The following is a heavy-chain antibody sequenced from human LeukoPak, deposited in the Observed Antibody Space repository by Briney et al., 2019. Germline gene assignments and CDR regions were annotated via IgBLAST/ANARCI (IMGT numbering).Heavy chain of an antibody. CDR3: ARGRDLIDY. CDR2: ISSNGGST. CDR1: GFTFSSYA. J-gene: IGHJ4*02. Sequence: PGRSLRLSCAASGFTFSSYAMHWVRQAPGKGLEYVSAISSNGGSTYYANSVKGRFTISRDNSKNTLYLQMGSLRAEDMAVYYCARGRDLIDYWGQGTLVTVSS. V-gene: IGHV3-64*01.